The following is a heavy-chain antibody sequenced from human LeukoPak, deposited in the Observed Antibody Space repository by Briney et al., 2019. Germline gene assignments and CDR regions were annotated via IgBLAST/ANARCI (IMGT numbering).Heavy chain of an antibody. V-gene: IGHV3-23*01. D-gene: IGHD6-13*01. CDR1: GFTFASYA. CDR3: ARAIRQQLVRTEGYYFDY. CDR2: ITGSGHLI. Sequence: AGGSLRLSCAASGFTFASYAMVWVRQAPGQGLEWVSTITGSGHLIYYADSVKGRFTISRDNSKKTLYLQMSSLRAEDTAIYYCARAIRQQLVRTEGYYFDYWGQGTLVTVSS. J-gene: IGHJ4*02.